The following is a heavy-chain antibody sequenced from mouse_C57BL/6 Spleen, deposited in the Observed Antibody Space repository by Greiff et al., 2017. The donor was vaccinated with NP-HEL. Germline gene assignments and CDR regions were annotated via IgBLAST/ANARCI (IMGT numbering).Heavy chain of an antibody. D-gene: IGHD2-4*01. CDR3: AKEGKIYYDYDGDY. CDR2: INPNNGGT. CDR1: GYTFTDYY. J-gene: IGHJ2*01. Sequence: EVQLQQSGPELVKPGASVKISCKASGYTFTDYYMNWVKQSHGKSLEWIGDINPNNGGTSYNQKFKGKATLTVDKSSSTAYMELRSLTSEDSAVYYCAKEGKIYYDYDGDYWGQGTTLTVSS. V-gene: IGHV1-26*01.